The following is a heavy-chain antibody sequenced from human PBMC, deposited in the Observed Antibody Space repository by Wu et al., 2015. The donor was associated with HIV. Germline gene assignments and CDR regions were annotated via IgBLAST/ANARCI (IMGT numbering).Heavy chain of an antibody. CDR1: GYTFSNHY. D-gene: IGHD4-17*01. Sequence: QVHLVQSGAEVKKPGASVEVSCKASGYTFSNHYIHWVRQAPGQGPEWMGWINPNSGGTNYAQKFQGRVTMTRDTSISTAYMELSRLRSDDTAVYYCARRLRTPNWFDPWGQGTLVTVSS. CDR3: ARRLRTPNWFDP. CDR2: INPNSGGT. V-gene: IGHV1-2*02. J-gene: IGHJ5*02.